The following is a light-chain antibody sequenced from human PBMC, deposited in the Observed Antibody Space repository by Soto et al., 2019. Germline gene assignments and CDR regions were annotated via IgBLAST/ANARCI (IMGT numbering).Light chain of an antibody. Sequence: QSVLTQPASVSGSPGQSITISCTGTSSDVGGYNYVSWYQQHPVKAPKLMIYDVSNRPSGVSNRFSGSKSGNTASLTISGLQAEDEADYYCSSYTRSSTLVVFGGGTKLTVL. J-gene: IGLJ2*01. V-gene: IGLV2-14*01. CDR1: SSDVGGYNY. CDR2: DVS. CDR3: SSYTRSSTLVV.